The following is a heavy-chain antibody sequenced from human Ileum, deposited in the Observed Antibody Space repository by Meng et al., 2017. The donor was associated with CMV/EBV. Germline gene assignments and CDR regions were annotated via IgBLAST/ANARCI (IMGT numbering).Heavy chain of an antibody. CDR1: GGAFNDYH. CDR3: ARGIREFLSGTYFDY. J-gene: IGHJ4*02. CDR2: IASSGTT. Sequence: VQLQGSGAGVVKPSGTPSPTSTVSGGAFNDYHWTRMRQSAGEEVEWIGRIASSGTTNLNPSLECRISMTVDKAKNQFSLNMISVTVAATALYFCARGIREFLSGTYFDYWGQGILVTVSS. D-gene: IGHD3-3*01. V-gene: IGHV4-4*07.